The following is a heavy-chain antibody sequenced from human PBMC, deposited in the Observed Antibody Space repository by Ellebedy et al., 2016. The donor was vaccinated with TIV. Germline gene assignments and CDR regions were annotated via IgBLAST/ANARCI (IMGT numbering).Heavy chain of an antibody. CDR1: GYTFTSYG. J-gene: IGHJ6*02. Sequence: ASVKVSCKASGYTFTSYGFSWVRQAPGQGLEWMGWISGYNGHTNYAQKFQDRVTMTTDTSTSTAYMELRSLRSDDTAMYYCARDRYNDFWSGYYPDYYYYGMDVWGQGTTVTVSS. V-gene: IGHV1-18*01. D-gene: IGHD3-3*01. CDR3: ARDRYNDFWSGYYPDYYYYGMDV. CDR2: ISGYNGHT.